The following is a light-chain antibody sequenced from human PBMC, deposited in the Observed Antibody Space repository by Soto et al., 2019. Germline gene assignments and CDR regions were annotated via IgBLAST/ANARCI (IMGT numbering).Light chain of an antibody. CDR3: QQRSNWPPLT. J-gene: IGKJ4*01. Sequence: DIQMTQSPSTLSGSVGDRVTITCRASQTISSWLAWYQQKPGKAPKLLIYKASTLKSGVPSRFSGSGSGTDFTLTISSLEPEDSGVYYCQQRSNWPPLTFGGGTKVDIK. CDR2: KAS. CDR1: QTISSW. V-gene: IGKV1-5*03.